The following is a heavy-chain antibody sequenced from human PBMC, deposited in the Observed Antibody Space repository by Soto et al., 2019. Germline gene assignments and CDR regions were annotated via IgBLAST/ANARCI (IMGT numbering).Heavy chain of an antibody. Sequence: SRRLSCAASGFTFDDYAMHWVRQGPRKGLEWVSGINWNSGFIGYADSVKGRFTISRDNAKNSLYLQMNSLRAEDTALYYCAKDMSGVLRFFEWSQSHYAMGVWGQGTTVTVAS. V-gene: IGHV3-9*01. CDR2: INWNSGFI. CDR3: AKDMSGVLRFFEWSQSHYAMGV. CDR1: GFTFDDYA. D-gene: IGHD3-3*01. J-gene: IGHJ6*02.